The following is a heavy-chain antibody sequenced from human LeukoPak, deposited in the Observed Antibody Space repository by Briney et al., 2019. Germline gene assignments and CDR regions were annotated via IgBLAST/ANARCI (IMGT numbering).Heavy chain of an antibody. CDR3: ARERIFVGFDY. Sequence: PGRSLRLSCAASGFTFSSYAMHWVRQAPGKGLEWVAVISYDGSNKYYADSVKGRFAVSRDNSKNTLYLQMNSLRAEDTAVYYCARERIFVGFDYWGQGTLVTVSS. D-gene: IGHD2/OR15-2a*01. V-gene: IGHV3-30*09. J-gene: IGHJ4*02. CDR2: ISYDGSNK. CDR1: GFTFSSYA.